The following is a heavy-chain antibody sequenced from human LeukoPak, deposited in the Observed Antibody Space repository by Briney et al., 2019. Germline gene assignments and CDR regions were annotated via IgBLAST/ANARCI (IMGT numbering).Heavy chain of an antibody. J-gene: IGHJ5*02. CDR1: GGSISSGGYY. Sequence: SETLSLTCTVSGGSISSGGYYWSWIRQHPGKGLEWIGYIHYSGSTYYNPSLKSRVTISVDTSKNQFSLKLSSVTAADTAVYYCARRGSVPDARVDPWGQGTLVTVSS. CDR2: IHYSGST. CDR3: ARRGSVPDARVDP. D-gene: IGHD2-2*01. V-gene: IGHV4-31*03.